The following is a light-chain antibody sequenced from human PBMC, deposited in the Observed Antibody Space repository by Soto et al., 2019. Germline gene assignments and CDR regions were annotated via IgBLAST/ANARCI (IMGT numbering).Light chain of an antibody. V-gene: IGKV1-5*01. CDR3: QQYSSFST. CDR1: QSISSW. CDR2: DAS. Sequence: DIQMTQSPSSLSASLGDRVTITCGASQSISSWLAWYQQKPGKAPKLLMYDASSLEGGVPSRFSGSGSGTEFTLTISSLQPDDFATYHCQQYSSFSTFSQGTKVDIK. J-gene: IGKJ1*01.